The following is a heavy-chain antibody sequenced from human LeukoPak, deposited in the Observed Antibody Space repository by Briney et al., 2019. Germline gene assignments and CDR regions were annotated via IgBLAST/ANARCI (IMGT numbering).Heavy chain of an antibody. CDR1: GFTFSSYW. V-gene: IGHV3-74*01. CDR2: INSDGSST. CDR3: GSKRWLQSSFDY. D-gene: IGHD5-24*01. Sequence: PGGSLRLSCAASGFTFSSYWMHWVRQTPGKGLVWVSRINSDGSSTSYADSVKGRFTISRDNAKNTVYLQMNSLRAEDTAVYYCGSKRWLQSSFDYWGQGTLVTVSS. J-gene: IGHJ4*02.